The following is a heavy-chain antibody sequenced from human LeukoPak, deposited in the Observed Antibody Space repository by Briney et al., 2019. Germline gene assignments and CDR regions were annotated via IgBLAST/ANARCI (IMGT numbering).Heavy chain of an antibody. CDR2: IIPIFGTA. D-gene: IGHD2-2*01. CDR1: GGTFSSYA. V-gene: IGHV1-69*05. J-gene: IGHJ5*02. Sequence: SVKVSCKASGGTFSSYAISWVRQAPGQGLEWMGGIIPIFGTANYAQKFQGRVTITTDESTSTAYMELSSLRSEDTAVYYCARAPCSSTSCYVFAWFDPWGQGTLVTVSS. CDR3: ARAPCSSTSCYVFAWFDP.